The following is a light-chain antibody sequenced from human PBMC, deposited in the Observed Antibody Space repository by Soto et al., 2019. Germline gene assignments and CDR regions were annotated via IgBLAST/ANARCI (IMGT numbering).Light chain of an antibody. CDR1: HSLLHSNGYNY. V-gene: IGKV2-28*01. J-gene: IGKJ1*01. CDR2: LGS. Sequence: DIVMTQSPLSLPVTPGEPASISCRSSHSLLHSNGYNYLDWYLQKPGQSPQLLIYLGSNRASGVPDRFSGSGSGTDFTLKISRVEAEDVGVYYCMQALQTLWTFDQGTKVEIK. CDR3: MQALQTLWT.